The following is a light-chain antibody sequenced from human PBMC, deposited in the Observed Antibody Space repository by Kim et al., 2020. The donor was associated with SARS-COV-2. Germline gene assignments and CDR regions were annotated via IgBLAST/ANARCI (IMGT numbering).Light chain of an antibody. V-gene: IGKV3-20*01. CDR1: RSVSGRY. Sequence: PGERATLSCGASRSVSGRYLAWYQQKPGQAPRLLIYDAAKRATGIPDRFSGSGSGTDFTLTISRLEPEDFAVYYCLQYDGSPRTFGQGTKL. CDR2: DAA. CDR3: LQYDGSPRT. J-gene: IGKJ2*01.